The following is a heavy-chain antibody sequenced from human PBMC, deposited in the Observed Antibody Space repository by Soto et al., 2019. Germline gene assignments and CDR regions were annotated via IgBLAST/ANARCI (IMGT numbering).Heavy chain of an antibody. CDR3: ARGLERQPRYYYYRMDV. Sequence: PSETLSLTCAVYGGSFSGYYWSWIRQPPGKGLEWIGEINHSGSTNYNPSLKSRVTISVDTSKNQFSLKLSSVTAADTAVYYCARGLERQPRYYYYRMDVWGQGTTVTVSS. D-gene: IGHD1-1*01. CDR1: GGSFSGYY. J-gene: IGHJ6*02. V-gene: IGHV4-34*01. CDR2: INHSGST.